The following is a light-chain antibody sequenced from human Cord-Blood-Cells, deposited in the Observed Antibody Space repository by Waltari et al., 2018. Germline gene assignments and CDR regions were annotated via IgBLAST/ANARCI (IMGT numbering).Light chain of an antibody. J-gene: IGKJ3*01. CDR2: AAS. Sequence: DIQMTQSPSSLSASVGDRVTIPCRASQSISSYLNWYQQKPGKAPKLPIYAASSLQSGVPSRFSGSGSGTDFTLTISSLQPEDFATYYCQQSYSTPFTFGPGTKVDIK. V-gene: IGKV1-39*01. CDR1: QSISSY. CDR3: QQSYSTPFT.